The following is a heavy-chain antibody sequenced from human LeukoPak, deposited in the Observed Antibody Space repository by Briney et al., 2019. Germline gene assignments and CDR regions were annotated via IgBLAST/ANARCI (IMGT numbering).Heavy chain of an antibody. CDR1: GFTFSSYT. D-gene: IGHD2-15*01. V-gene: IGHV3-21*01. J-gene: IGHJ4*02. CDR2: ISSSSTYI. CDR3: ARNPAGPGRGTYSDY. Sequence: GGSLRLSCAASGFTFSSYTMNWVRQAPGKGLEWVSSISSSSTYIYYADSVKGRFTISRDNAKNSLYLLMNSLRAEDTAVYYCARNPAGPGRGTYSDYWGQGTLVTVSS.